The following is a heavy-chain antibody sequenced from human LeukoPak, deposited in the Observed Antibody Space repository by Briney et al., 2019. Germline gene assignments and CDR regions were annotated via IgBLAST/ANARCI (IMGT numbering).Heavy chain of an antibody. J-gene: IGHJ4*02. V-gene: IGHV3-23*01. Sequence: GGSLRLSCAASGFTFSSHAMSWVRQAPGKGLEWVSAISGSGGSTYYADSVKGRFTISRDNSKNTLYLQMNSLRAEDTAVYFCAKRRVVPPDFDYWGQGTLVTVSS. CDR2: ISGSGGST. CDR1: GFTFSSHA. D-gene: IGHD2-2*01. CDR3: AKRRVVPPDFDY.